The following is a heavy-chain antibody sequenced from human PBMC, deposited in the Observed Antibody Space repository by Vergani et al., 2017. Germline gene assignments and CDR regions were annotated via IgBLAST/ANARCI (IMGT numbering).Heavy chain of an antibody. V-gene: IGHV1-3*04. D-gene: IGHD3-16*02. CDR3: ARGELGELSFGLDY. Sequence: VQLVQSGAEVQKPGATVKISCKASGYTFTSYAMHWVRQAPGQRREWMGWINTGNGNTKYSQKFQGRGTITRDTSASTAYMELSSLRSEDTAVYYCARGELGELSFGLDYWGQGTLVTVSS. J-gene: IGHJ4*02. CDR1: GYTFTSYA. CDR2: INTGNGNT.